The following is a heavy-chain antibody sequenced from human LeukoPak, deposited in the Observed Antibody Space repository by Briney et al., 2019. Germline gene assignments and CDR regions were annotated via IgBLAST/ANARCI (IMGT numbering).Heavy chain of an antibody. CDR2: IIPIFGTA. Sequence: ASVKVSWKASGGRFSSYAISWVRQAPGQGLEWMGGIIPIFGTANYAQKFQGRVTITADKSTSTAYMELSSLRSEDTAVCYCAETSIAARHEEARAEYFQHWGQGTLVTVSS. J-gene: IGHJ1*01. D-gene: IGHD6-6*01. V-gene: IGHV1-69*06. CDR1: GGRFSSYA. CDR3: AETSIAARHEEARAEYFQH.